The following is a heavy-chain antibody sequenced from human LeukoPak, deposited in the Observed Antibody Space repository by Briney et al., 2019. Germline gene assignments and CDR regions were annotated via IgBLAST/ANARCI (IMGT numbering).Heavy chain of an antibody. CDR2: ISAYNGNT. D-gene: IGHD3-22*01. J-gene: IGHJ6*03. Sequence: ASVKVSCKASGYTFTSYGISWVRQAPGQGLEWIGWISAYNGNTNYAHKLQGRVTMTTDTSTSTAYMELRSLRSDDTAVYYCARVLTGYYYDSSGYRGYYYYYYMDVWGKGTTVTVSS. CDR1: GYTFTSYG. CDR3: ARVLTGYYYDSSGYRGYYYYYYMDV. V-gene: IGHV1-18*01.